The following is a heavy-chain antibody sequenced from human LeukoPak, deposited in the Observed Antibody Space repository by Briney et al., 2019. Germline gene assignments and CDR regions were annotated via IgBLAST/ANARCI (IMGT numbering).Heavy chain of an antibody. V-gene: IGHV3-21*01. D-gene: IGHD3-16*02. Sequence: GGSLRLSCAASGFTFSSYSMNWVRQAPGKGLEWVSSISSSSSSYIYYADSVKGRFTISRDNAKNSLYLQMNGLRAEDTAVYYCARGVSYVWGSYRTDAFDIWGQGTMVTVSS. CDR1: GFTFSSYS. CDR3: ARGVSYVWGSYRTDAFDI. CDR2: ISSSSSSYI. J-gene: IGHJ3*02.